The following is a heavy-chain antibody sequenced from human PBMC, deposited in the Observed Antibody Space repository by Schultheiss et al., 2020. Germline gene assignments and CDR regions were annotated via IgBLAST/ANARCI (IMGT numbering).Heavy chain of an antibody. CDR2: INHSGST. CDR3: ARGPHGYSYYYYGMDV. Sequence: SETLPLTCAVYGGSFSGYYWSWIRQPPGKGLEWIGEINHSGSTNYNPSLKSRVTISVDTSKNQFSLKLSSVTAADTAVYYCARGPHGYSYYYYGMDVWGQGTTVTVSS. D-gene: IGHD5-18*01. V-gene: IGHV4-34*01. J-gene: IGHJ6*02. CDR1: GGSFSGYY.